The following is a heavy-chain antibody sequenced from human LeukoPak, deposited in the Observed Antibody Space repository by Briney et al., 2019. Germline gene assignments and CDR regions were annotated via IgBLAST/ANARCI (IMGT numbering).Heavy chain of an antibody. CDR2: MNPNSGNT. V-gene: IGHV1-8*01. CDR3: ARASSGRGYYYMDV. CDR1: GYTFTSYD. J-gene: IGHJ6*03. Sequence: ASVKVSCKASGYTFTSYDTNWVRQATGQGLEWMGWMNPNSGNTGYAQKFQGRVTMTRNTSISTAYMELSNLRSEDTAVYYCARASSGRGYYYMDVWGKGTTVTVSS. D-gene: IGHD6-25*01.